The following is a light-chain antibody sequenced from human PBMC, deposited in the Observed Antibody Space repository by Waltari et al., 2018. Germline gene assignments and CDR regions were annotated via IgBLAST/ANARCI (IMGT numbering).Light chain of an antibody. CDR1: SSDVGGYHY. Sequence: QSALTQPRSVSGSPGQSVTISCTGTSSDVGGYHYVSWYQQHPGKAPKLMIYDVSERPSGVPDRFSGSKSGNTASLTISGLQAEDEADYYCCSYAGTYTHVVFGGGTKLTVL. CDR3: CSYAGTYTHVV. V-gene: IGLV2-11*01. J-gene: IGLJ2*01. CDR2: DVS.